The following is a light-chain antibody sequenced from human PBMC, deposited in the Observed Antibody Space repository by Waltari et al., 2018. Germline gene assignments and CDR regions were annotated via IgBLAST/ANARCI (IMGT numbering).Light chain of an antibody. V-gene: IGLV6-57*04. CDR3: QSYDSNIQGV. CDR1: SGNIASNY. J-gene: IGLJ3*02. CDR2: EDD. Sequence: NFMLTQPHSVSGSPGKTVTISCTRSSGNIASNYVQWYQQRPGRAPTTVTFEDDQRPSGVPERFSGSSDSSSNSASLSISGRKTEDEADYYCQSYDSNIQGVFGGGTKLTVL.